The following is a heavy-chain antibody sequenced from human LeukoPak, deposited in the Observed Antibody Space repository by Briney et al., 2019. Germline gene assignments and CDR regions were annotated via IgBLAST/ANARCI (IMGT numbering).Heavy chain of an antibody. J-gene: IGHJ4*02. Sequence: GGSLRLSCAASGFTFSIYGMHWVRQAPGKGLEWVTFVRYDQSATVYADSVQGRFAISRDNSKNTVYLQMNSLRVEDTALYFCVKDQGECPGSRCYLRFLEYWGQGTLVIVSS. V-gene: IGHV3-30*02. D-gene: IGHD3-3*01. CDR1: GFTFSIYG. CDR2: VRYDQSAT. CDR3: VKDQGECPGSRCYLRFLEY.